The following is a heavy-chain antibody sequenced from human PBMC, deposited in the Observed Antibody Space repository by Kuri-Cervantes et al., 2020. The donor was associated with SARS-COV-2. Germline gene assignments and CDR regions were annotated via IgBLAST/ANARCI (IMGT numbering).Heavy chain of an antibody. J-gene: IGHJ4*02. V-gene: IGHV3-11*04. CDR1: GFTVSSNY. CDR3: ARGLRLGKSLDY. Sequence: GESLKISCAASGFTVSSNYMSWVRQAPGKGLEWVSNIFPSGSTKYYADSVKGRFTISRDNAKNSLYLQMSSLRAEDTAVYYCARGLRLGKSLDYWGQGTLVTVSS. D-gene: IGHD7-27*01. CDR2: IFPSGSTK.